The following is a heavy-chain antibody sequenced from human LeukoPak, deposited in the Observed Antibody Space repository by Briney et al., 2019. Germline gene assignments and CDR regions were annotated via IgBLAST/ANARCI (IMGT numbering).Heavy chain of an antibody. D-gene: IGHD6-19*01. V-gene: IGHV3-13*04. CDR3: ARGAVAGDFDY. J-gene: IGHJ4*02. CDR2: IGTAGDT. Sequence: PGGSLRLSCAASGXTFSNYDVHWVRQATGKGLEWVSTIGTAGDTYYPGSVKGRFTISRENAKNSLYLRMNSLRAGDTAVYYCARGAVAGDFDYWGQGTLVTVSS. CDR1: GXTFSNYD.